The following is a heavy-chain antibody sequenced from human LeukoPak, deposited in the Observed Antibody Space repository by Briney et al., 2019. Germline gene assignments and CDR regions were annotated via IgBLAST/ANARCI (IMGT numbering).Heavy chain of an antibody. CDR2: LSHRWRN. CDR1: GGSINSHY. D-gene: IGHD2-8*01. CDR3: GRPHRVCYSSYYYVRV. V-gene: IGHV4-59*11. J-gene: IGHJ6*03. Sequence: PSETLSLTCTVSGGSINSHYWPGIRQSPVKGLVGVGDLSHRWRNSYKPSLKSRVNIHRHTSKNHFPLELEPVTAADTGVYYCGRPHRVCYSSYYYVRVWGRGTTPSVPS.